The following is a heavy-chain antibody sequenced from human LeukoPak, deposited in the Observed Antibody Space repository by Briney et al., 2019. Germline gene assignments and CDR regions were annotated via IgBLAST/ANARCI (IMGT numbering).Heavy chain of an antibody. D-gene: IGHD1-26*01. CDR3: ARQFDGSHPNAFDI. CDR1: GFTFSTYG. CDR2: TWYDGSYK. Sequence: GGSLRLSCAASGFTFSTYGMHWVRQAPGKRLEWVAVTWYDGSYKYYGDSVKGRFTISRDNSKNTMYLQMASLRVEDTAVYYCARQFDGSHPNAFDIWGQGTMVTVSS. V-gene: IGHV3-33*01. J-gene: IGHJ3*02.